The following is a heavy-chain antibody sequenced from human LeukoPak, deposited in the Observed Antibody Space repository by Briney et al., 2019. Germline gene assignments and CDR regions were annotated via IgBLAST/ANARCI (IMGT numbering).Heavy chain of an antibody. V-gene: IGHV4-31*11. CDR1: GDSISSGGYY. CDR3: AKRGVVIRVFLVGFHKEAYYFDS. Sequence: PSQTLSLTCAVSGDSISSGGYYWSWIRQHPGKGLEWIGYIYYSGNTYYNPSLKSRVTISVDTSKNQFSLKLSSVTAADTAVYFCAKRGVVIRVFLVGFHKEAYYFDSWGQGALVTVSS. J-gene: IGHJ4*02. CDR2: IYYSGNT. D-gene: IGHD3-10*01.